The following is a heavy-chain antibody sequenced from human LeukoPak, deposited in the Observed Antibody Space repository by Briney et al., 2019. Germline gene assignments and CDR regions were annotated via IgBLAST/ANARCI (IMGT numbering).Heavy chain of an antibody. D-gene: IGHD6-19*01. CDR1: GGSISSYY. V-gene: IGHV4-59*01. Sequence: TETLSLTCTVSGGSISSYYWSWIRQPPGKGLEWIGYIYYSGTTNYNPSLKSRVTISVDTSKNQFSLKLSSVTAADTAVYYCAREGSSGWYNYWGQGTLVTVSS. J-gene: IGHJ4*02. CDR3: AREGSSGWYNY. CDR2: IYYSGTT.